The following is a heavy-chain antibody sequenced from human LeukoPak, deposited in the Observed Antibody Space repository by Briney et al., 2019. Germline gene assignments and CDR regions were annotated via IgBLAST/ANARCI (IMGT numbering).Heavy chain of an antibody. CDR1: DGSISPYY. V-gene: IGHV4-59*01. CDR3: ARGGYYYLDV. Sequence: SETLSLTCTVSDGSISPYYWSWIRQSPGKGLEWIAYIFYNGNTKYNPSLWSRVTISIDTSRNQVFLNLNSVTAADTAVYYCARGGYYYLDVWGKGTTVTVSS. J-gene: IGHJ6*03. CDR2: IFYNGNT.